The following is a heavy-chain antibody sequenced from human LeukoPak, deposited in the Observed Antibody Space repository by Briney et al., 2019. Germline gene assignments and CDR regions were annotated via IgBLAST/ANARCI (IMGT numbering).Heavy chain of an antibody. CDR3: ARSRGYYYV. CDR2: ISYDGSNK. CDR1: GFTFSSYA. D-gene: IGHD3-22*01. Sequence: GGSLRLSCAASGFTFSSYAMHWVRQAPGKGLEWVAVISYDGSNKYYADSVKGRFTISRDNSKNTLYLQMNSLRAEDTAIYYCARSRGYYYVWGQGTLVTVSS. V-gene: IGHV3-30-3*01. J-gene: IGHJ4*02.